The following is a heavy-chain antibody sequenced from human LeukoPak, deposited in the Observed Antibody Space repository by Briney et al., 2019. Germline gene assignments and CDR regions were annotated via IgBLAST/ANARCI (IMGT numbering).Heavy chain of an antibody. CDR2: IYTSGST. CDR1: GASISSDSYY. Sequence: PSQTLSLTCSVSGASISSDSYYWSWIRQPVGKGLEWIGRIYTSGSTNYNPSLKSRVTMSVDTSKNQFSLKLNSVTAADTAVYYCASSRYSSSHFDYWGQGTLVTVSS. V-gene: IGHV4-61*02. CDR3: ASSRYSSSHFDY. J-gene: IGHJ4*02. D-gene: IGHD6-6*01.